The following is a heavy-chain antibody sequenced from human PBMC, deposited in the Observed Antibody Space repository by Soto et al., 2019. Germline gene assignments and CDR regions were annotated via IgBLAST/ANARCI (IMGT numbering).Heavy chain of an antibody. CDR3: ARGGGNTWDYHYAMDV. J-gene: IGHJ6*02. D-gene: IGHD2-15*01. CDR1: GFTFTDYY. Sequence: QVQLLESGGGLVKPGGSLRLSCAASGFTFTDYYMSWIRQAPGKGLEWVSYISSSNSYTNYADSVKGRFTISRDNANNSLYLQMNSLRAEDTALYYCARGGGNTWDYHYAMDVWGQGTTVTVSS. CDR2: ISSSNSYT. V-gene: IGHV3-11*05.